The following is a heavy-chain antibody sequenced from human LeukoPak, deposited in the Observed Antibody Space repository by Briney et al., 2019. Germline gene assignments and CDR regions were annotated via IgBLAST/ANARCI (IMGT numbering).Heavy chain of an antibody. D-gene: IGHD6-13*01. Sequence: SETLSLTCTVSGGFISSSSYYWGWIRQPPGKGLEWIGSIYYSGSTYYNPSLKSRVIISVDTSKNQFSLKLRSVTAADTAMYYCARAYSSSWYYNWFDPWGQGTLVTVSS. J-gene: IGHJ5*02. V-gene: IGHV4-39*07. CDR1: GGFISSSSYY. CDR2: IYYSGST. CDR3: ARAYSSSWYYNWFDP.